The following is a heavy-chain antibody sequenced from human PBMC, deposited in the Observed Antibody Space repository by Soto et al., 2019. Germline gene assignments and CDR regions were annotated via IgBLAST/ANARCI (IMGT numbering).Heavy chain of an antibody. CDR2: MNPNRGNT. J-gene: IGHJ6*02. V-gene: IGHV1-8*01. Sequence: ASVKVSCKASGYTFTSYDINWVRQATGQGLEWMGWMNPNRGNTGYAQKFQGRVTMTRNTSISTAYMELSSLRSEDTAVYYCARGQRFLEWLSEYYYYGMDVWGQGTTVTVSS. D-gene: IGHD3-3*01. CDR1: GYTFTSYD. CDR3: ARGQRFLEWLSEYYYYGMDV.